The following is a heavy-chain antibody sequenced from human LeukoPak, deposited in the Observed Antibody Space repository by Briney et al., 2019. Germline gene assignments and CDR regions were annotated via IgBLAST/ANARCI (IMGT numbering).Heavy chain of an antibody. D-gene: IGHD5-18*01. CDR1: GFTFSSYS. Sequence: PGGSLRLSCAASGFTFSSYSMNWVRQAPGKGLEWVSSISSSSSYIYYADSVKGRFTISRDNAKNSLYLQMNSLRTEDTAVYFCTREKEGYNYGLDYYYYYMDVWGKGTTVTVSS. J-gene: IGHJ6*03. CDR3: TREKEGYNYGLDYYYYYMDV. CDR2: ISSSSSYI. V-gene: IGHV3-21*04.